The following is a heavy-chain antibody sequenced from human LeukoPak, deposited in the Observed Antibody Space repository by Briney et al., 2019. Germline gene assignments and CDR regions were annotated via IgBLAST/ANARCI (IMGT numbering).Heavy chain of an antibody. CDR3: ARWRNDGAFDI. V-gene: IGHV1-45*02. CDR2: ITPFNGNT. Sequence: SVKVSCKASGYIFTGYYMHWVRQAPGQALEWMGWITPFNGNTNYAQKFQDRVTITRDRSMSTAYMELSSLRSEDTAMYYCARWRNDGAFDIWGQGTMVTVSS. D-gene: IGHD1-1*01. CDR1: GYIFTGYY. J-gene: IGHJ3*02.